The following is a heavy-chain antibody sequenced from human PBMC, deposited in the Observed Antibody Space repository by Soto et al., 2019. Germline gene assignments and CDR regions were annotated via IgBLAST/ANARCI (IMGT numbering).Heavy chain of an antibody. Sequence: PGGSLRLSCAASGFTFSSYGMHWVRQAPGKGLEWVAVIWYDGSNKYYADSVKGRFTISRDNSKNTLYLQMNSLRAEDTAVYYCARDLGLQYRYYFDYWGQGTLVTVSS. J-gene: IGHJ4*02. CDR1: GFTFSSYG. V-gene: IGHV3-33*01. D-gene: IGHD4-4*01. CDR3: ARDLGLQYRYYFDY. CDR2: IWYDGSNK.